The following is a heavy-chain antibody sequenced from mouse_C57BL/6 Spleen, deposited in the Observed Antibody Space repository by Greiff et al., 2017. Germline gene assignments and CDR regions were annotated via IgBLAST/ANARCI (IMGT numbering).Heavy chain of an antibody. CDR3: ARNLDY. Sequence: EVKLVESGGDLVKPGGSLKLSCAASGFTFSSYGMSWVRQTPDKRLEWVATISSGGSYTYYPDSVQGRFTISRDNAKNTLYLQMSSLKSEDTAMYYCARNLDYWGQGTTLTVAS. J-gene: IGHJ2*01. CDR2: ISSGGSYT. V-gene: IGHV5-6*01. CDR1: GFTFSSYG.